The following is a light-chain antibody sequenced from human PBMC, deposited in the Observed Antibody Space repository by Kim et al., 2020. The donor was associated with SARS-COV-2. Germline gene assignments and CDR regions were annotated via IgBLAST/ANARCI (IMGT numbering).Light chain of an antibody. CDR3: QQYCSNPRT. J-gene: IGKJ1*01. CDR1: QTVLCSSDNKNF. V-gene: IGKV4-1*01. Sequence: DIVMTQSPDSLAVSLGERATIKCKSSQTVLCSSDNKNFLAWYQQKQGQCPKLLINWASTRDSGVPDRFSGSGSGTDFTLTISSLQAEDVAVYYCQQYCSNPRTFGQGTKVDIK. CDR2: WAS.